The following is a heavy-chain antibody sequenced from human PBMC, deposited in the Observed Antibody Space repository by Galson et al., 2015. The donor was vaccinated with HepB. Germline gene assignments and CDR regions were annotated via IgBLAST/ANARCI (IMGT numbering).Heavy chain of an antibody. CDR2: ISEDGGYV. V-gene: IGHV3-30-3*01. D-gene: IGHD1-14*01. CDR3: ASGTTSRGMAGGMDV. J-gene: IGHJ6*02. Sequence: SLRLSCATSGFTFKSFALHWVRQAPGKGLEWVAVISEDGGYVNYGESVKGRFTISRDKSKDTLHLQMNSLRPHDTAQYYCASGTTSRGMAGGMDVWGQGTTVTVSS. CDR1: GFTFKSFA.